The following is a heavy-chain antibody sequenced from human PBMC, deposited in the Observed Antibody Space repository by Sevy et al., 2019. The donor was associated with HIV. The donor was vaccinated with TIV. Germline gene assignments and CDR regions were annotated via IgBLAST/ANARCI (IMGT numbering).Heavy chain of an antibody. CDR1: GYTFTGYY. D-gene: IGHD2-2*02. V-gene: IGHV1-2*02. CDR3: ARVFSPKLGYCSSTSCYRWFDP. J-gene: IGHJ5*02. Sequence: ASVKVSCKASGYTFTGYYMHWVRQAPGQGLEWMGWINPNSGGTNYAQKFQGRVTMTRDTSISTAYTELSRLRSDDTAVYYCARVFSPKLGYCSSTSCYRWFDPWGQGTLVTVSS. CDR2: INPNSGGT.